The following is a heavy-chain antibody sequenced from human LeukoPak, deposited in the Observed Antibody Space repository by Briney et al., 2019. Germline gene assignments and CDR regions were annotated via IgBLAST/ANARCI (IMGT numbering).Heavy chain of an antibody. D-gene: IGHD2-15*01. V-gene: IGHV1-2*02. Sequence: EASVKVSCKASGYTFTGYYMHWVRQAPGQGLEWMGWINPNSGGTNYAQEFQGRVTMTRDTSISTAYMELSRLRSDDTAVYYCARADYCSGGSCFNGKPGGKNWFDPWGQGTLVTVSS. CDR2: INPNSGGT. CDR1: GYTFTGYY. J-gene: IGHJ5*02. CDR3: ARADYCSGGSCFNGKPGGKNWFDP.